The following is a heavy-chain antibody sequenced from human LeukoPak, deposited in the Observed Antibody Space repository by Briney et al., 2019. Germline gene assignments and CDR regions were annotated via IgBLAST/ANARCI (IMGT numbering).Heavy chain of an antibody. J-gene: IGHJ4*02. CDR3: ARKDGDF. V-gene: IGHV4-4*07. CDR2: IYTSGCT. Sequence: SETLSLTCDVSGASITSFHWTWFRQPAGRGLEWIGLIYTSGCTLYNPSLQSRVAMSVDMTKNQLSLKVTSVTAADAATYYCARKDGDFWGQGTLVTVSS. CDR1: GASITSFH.